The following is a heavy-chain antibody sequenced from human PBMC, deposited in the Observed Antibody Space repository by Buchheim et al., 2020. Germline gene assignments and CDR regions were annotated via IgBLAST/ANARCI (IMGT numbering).Heavy chain of an antibody. CDR2: INPSGGST. Sequence: QVQLVQSGAEVKKPGASVKVSCRASGYTFTSYYMHWVRQAPGQGLECMGIINPSGGSTSYAQKFQGRVTMTRDTSTTTVYMELSGLRSEDTAVYYCARDLVTTTDAFDIWGQGT. J-gene: IGHJ3*02. V-gene: IGHV1-46*01. CDR3: ARDLVTTTDAFDI. D-gene: IGHD4-11*01. CDR1: GYTFTSYY.